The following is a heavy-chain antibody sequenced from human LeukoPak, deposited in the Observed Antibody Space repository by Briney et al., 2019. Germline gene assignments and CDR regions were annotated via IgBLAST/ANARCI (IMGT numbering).Heavy chain of an antibody. D-gene: IGHD1-1*01. V-gene: IGHV1-2*02. Sequence: ASVKVSCKASGYTFTGYYMHWVRQAPGQGLEWMGWINPNSGGTNYAQKFQGRVTMTRDTSISTAYMELSRLRSDDTAVYYCARDGAGTKVWFDPWGQGTLVTVSS. CDR2: INPNSGGT. J-gene: IGHJ5*02. CDR1: GYTFTGYY. CDR3: ARDGAGTKVWFDP.